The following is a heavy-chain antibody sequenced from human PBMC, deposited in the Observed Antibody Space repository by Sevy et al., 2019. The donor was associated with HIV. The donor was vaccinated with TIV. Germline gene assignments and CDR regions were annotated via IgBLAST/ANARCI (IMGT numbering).Heavy chain of an antibody. V-gene: IGHV3-11*06. CDR2: ISSSSSYT. CDR3: TRELYGSRTAQYDPPDDAFDI. CDR1: GFTFSDYY. Sequence: GGCLRLSCAASGFTFSDYYMSWIRQAPGKGLEWVSYISSSSSYTNYADSVKGRFTISRDNAKNSLYLQMNSLRAEDTAVYCCTRELYGSRTAQYDPPDDAFDIWGQGTLVPVSS. J-gene: IGHJ3*02. D-gene: IGHD1-26*01.